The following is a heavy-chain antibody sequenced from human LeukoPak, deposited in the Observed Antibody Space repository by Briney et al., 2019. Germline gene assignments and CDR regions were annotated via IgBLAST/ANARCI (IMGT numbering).Heavy chain of an antibody. CDR1: GFTFSSYS. V-gene: IGHV3-21*01. D-gene: IGHD2-8*01. CDR2: ISSSSSYI. J-gene: IGHJ6*02. CDR3: ARAGNCTNGVCPRYYYYGMDV. Sequence: TGGSLRLSCAASGFTFSSYSMNWVRQAPGKGLEWVSSISSSSSYIYYADSVKGRFTISRDNDKNSLYLQMNSLRAEDTAVYYCARAGNCTNGVCPRYYYYGMDVWGQGTTVTVSS.